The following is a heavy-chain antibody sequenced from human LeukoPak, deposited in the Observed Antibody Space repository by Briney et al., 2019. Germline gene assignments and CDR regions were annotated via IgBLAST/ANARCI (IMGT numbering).Heavy chain of an antibody. D-gene: IGHD5-24*01. J-gene: IGHJ3*02. V-gene: IGHV6-1*01. CDR2: TYYRSKWYS. CDR3: AGDAATGGTGYTNAFDI. CDR1: GDSVSSNSAA. Sequence: SQTLSLTCAISGDSVSSNSAAWNWITQSPSRGLEWLGRTYYRSKWYSDYAVSVKGRITVHPDTSKNQFSLQLNSVTPEDTAVYYCAGDAATGGTGYTNAFDIWGQGTMVTVSS.